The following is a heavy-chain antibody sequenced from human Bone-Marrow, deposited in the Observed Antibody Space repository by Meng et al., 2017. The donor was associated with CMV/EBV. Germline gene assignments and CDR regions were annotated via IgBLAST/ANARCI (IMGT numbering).Heavy chain of an antibody. CDR1: GFSVSSDW. CDR2: MNIDGSST. J-gene: IGHJ6*02. D-gene: IGHD1/OR15-1a*01. V-gene: IGHV3-74*01. Sequence: GDSLNISCAASGFSVSSDWMHWVRQAAGKGLVWVSRMNIDGSSTTYADPVKGRFTFSRDNAKNTLYLQMNSLRAEDTAVYYCARANNNAMDVWGQGTTVTVSS. CDR3: ARANNNAMDV.